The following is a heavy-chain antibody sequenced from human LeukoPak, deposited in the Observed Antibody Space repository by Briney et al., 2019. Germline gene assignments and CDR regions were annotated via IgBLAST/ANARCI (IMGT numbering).Heavy chain of an antibody. D-gene: IGHD3-3*01. CDR3: TTDLTYYDFWSGSYYFDY. CDR2: IKSKTDGGTT. J-gene: IGHJ4*02. Sequence: GGSLRLSCAASGFTFSSYAMSWVRQAPGKGLEWVGRIKSKTDGGTTDYAAPVKGRFTISRDDSKNTLYLQMNSLKTEDTAVYYCTTDLTYYDFWSGSYYFDYWGQGTLVTVSS. V-gene: IGHV3-15*01. CDR1: GFTFSSYA.